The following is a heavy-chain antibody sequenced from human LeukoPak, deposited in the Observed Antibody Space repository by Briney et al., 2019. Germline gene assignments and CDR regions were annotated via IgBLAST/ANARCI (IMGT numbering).Heavy chain of an antibody. J-gene: IGHJ4*02. Sequence: PGGSPRLSCAASGFTFSSYSMNWVRQAPGKGLEWVSYISSSSSTIYYADSVKGRFTISRDNAKNSLYLQMNSLRAEDTAVYYCARYSEALLLDYWGQGTLVTVSS. V-gene: IGHV3-48*04. CDR3: ARYSEALLLDY. CDR2: ISSSSSTI. CDR1: GFTFSSYS. D-gene: IGHD1-26*01.